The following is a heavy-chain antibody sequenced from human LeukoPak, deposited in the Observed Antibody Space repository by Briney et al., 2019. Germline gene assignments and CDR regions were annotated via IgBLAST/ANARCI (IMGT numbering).Heavy chain of an antibody. CDR2: IYYSGST. D-gene: IGHD3-10*01. J-gene: IGHJ3*02. Sequence: SETLSLTCTVSGGSISSYYWSWIRQPPGKGLKWIGYIYYSGSTNYNPSLKSRVTISVDTSKNQFSLRLNSVTAADTVVYYCAREGTMVRGLAFDIWGQGTMVTVSS. CDR3: AREGTMVRGLAFDI. V-gene: IGHV4-59*01. CDR1: GGSISSYY.